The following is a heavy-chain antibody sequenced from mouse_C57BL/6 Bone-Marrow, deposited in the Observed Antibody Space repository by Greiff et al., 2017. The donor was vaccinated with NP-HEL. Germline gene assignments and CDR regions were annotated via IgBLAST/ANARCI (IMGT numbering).Heavy chain of an antibody. CDR1: GYTFTSYW. CDR3: TRGSSGYHFDY. Sequence: VQLQQSGTVLARPGASVKMSCKTSGYTFTSYWMHWVKQRPGQGLEWIGAIYPGNSDTSYNQKFKGKAKLTAVTSASTAYMELSSLTNEDSAVYYCTRGSSGYHFDYWGQGTTLTVSS. V-gene: IGHV1-5*01. J-gene: IGHJ2*01. D-gene: IGHD3-2*02. CDR2: IYPGNSDT.